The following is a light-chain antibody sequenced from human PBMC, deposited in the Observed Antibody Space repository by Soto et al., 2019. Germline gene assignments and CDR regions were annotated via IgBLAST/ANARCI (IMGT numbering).Light chain of an antibody. CDR2: EAS. CDR3: QPYNTFLT. V-gene: IGKV1-5*03. J-gene: IGKJ4*01. CDR1: HNLDKW. Sequence: DIQMTQSPSTLSASVGDRVTITCRASHNLDKWLAWYQQKPGKAPKLLIYEASSLQSGVPSRFSGSGSGTEFTLTITSLQPDDFATYYCQPYNTFLTFCGGTKVEIK.